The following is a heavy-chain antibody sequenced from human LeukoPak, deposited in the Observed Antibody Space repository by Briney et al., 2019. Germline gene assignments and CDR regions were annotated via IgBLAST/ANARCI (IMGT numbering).Heavy chain of an antibody. D-gene: IGHD3-22*01. V-gene: IGHV5-51*01. CDR2: IYPGDSDT. CDR1: GYSFSNYW. J-gene: IGHJ3*02. Sequence: GESLKISCKGSGYSFSNYWIGWVRQMPGKGLEWMGIIYPGDSDTKYSPSFQGQVTISADKSISTAYLQWSSLQASDTAMYYCARQISYYYDRQRAFDIWGQGTMVTVSS. CDR3: ARQISYYYDRQRAFDI.